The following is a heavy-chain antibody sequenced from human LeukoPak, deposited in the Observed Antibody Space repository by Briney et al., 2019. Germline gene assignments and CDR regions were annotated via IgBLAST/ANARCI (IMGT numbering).Heavy chain of an antibody. Sequence: QPGGSLRLSCAASAFTFSSYPMHWVRQAPGKGLEWVAVISYDGSNEYYADSVKGRFTISRDNSKNTLYLQMNSLRAGDTAVYYCARDRVEIVVAGTVDYWGQGTLVTVSS. V-gene: IGHV3-30-3*01. J-gene: IGHJ4*02. D-gene: IGHD6-19*01. CDR1: AFTFSSYP. CDR2: ISYDGSNE. CDR3: ARDRVEIVVAGTVDY.